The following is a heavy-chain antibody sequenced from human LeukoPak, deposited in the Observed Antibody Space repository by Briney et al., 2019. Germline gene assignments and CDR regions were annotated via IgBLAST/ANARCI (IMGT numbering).Heavy chain of an antibody. CDR2: IYYSGST. CDR3: ARVNEGGGNSAGNWFDP. D-gene: IGHD4-23*01. J-gene: IGHJ5*02. CDR1: GGPISSGGYY. V-gene: IGHV4-31*03. Sequence: PSETLSLTCTVSGGPISSGGYYWSWIRQHPGKGLEWIGYIYYSGSTYYNPSLKSRVTISVDTSKNQFSLKLSSVTAADTAVYYCARVNEGGGNSAGNWFDPWGQGTLVTVSS.